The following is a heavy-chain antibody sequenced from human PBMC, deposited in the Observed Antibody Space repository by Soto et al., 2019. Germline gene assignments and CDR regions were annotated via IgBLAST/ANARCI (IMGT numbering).Heavy chain of an antibody. J-gene: IGHJ4*02. CDR3: AHSGGDYGAKPKGFDY. D-gene: IGHD4-17*01. CDR2: IYWTDDK. Sequence: QITLKESGPPLVKPTQTLTLTCTFSGFSLSTSGVGVGWIRQPPGKALEWLALIYWTDDKRYSPSLKSRLTITKDTSKNQVVRTMTNMDPVDTATYYCAHSGGDYGAKPKGFDYWGQGTLVTVSS. CDR1: GFSLSTSGVG. V-gene: IGHV2-5*01.